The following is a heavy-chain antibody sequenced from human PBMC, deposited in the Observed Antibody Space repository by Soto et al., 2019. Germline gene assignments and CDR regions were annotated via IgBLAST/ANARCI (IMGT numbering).Heavy chain of an antibody. Sequence: QVQLVESGGGVVQPGRSLRLSCAASGFTFSSYGMHWVRQAPGKGLEWVAVIWYDGSNKYYADSVKGRFTISRDNSKNTLYLQMNSLRAEDTAVYYSARERGGPKSSYYYGMDVWGQGTTVTVSS. J-gene: IGHJ6*02. CDR3: ARERGGPKSSYYYGMDV. V-gene: IGHV3-33*01. CDR1: GFTFSSYG. D-gene: IGHD3-16*01. CDR2: IWYDGSNK.